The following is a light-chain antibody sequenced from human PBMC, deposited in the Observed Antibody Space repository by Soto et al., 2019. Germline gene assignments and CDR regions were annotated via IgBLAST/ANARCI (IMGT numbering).Light chain of an antibody. Sequence: QSVLTQPASVSGSPGQSITISCTGTSSDVGGYNYVSWYQQHPGKAPKLMIYDVSNRPSGVSNRFSGSKSGNTASLTISGLHTEDEADYYSSSYTSSSTYVVFGGGNKLTVL. CDR3: SSYTSSSTYVV. CDR2: DVS. J-gene: IGLJ2*01. CDR1: SSDVGGYNY. V-gene: IGLV2-14*01.